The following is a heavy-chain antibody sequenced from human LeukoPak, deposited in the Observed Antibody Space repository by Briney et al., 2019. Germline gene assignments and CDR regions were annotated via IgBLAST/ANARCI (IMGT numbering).Heavy chain of an antibody. D-gene: IGHD2-21*01. V-gene: IGHV4-39*07. CDR1: GGSISSSSYY. CDR3: ARDNGGDYWYSDI. J-gene: IGHJ2*01. CDR2: IYYSGST. Sequence: PSETLSLTCTVSGGSISSSSYYWGWIRQPPGKGLEWIGSIYYSGSTYYNPSLKSRVTISVDTSKNQFSLKLSSVTAADTAVYFCARDNGGDYWYSDIWGRGTLVTVSS.